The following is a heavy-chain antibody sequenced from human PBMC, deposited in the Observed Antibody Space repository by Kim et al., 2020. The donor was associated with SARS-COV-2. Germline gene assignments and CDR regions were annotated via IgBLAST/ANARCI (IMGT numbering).Heavy chain of an antibody. V-gene: IGHV4-4*02. CDR1: GGSISNSNW. D-gene: IGHD6-13*01. CDR3: ARETAAAGNGY. CDR2: IYHSGST. Sequence: SETLSLTCAVSGGSISNSNWWSWVRQPPGKGLEWIGEIYHSGSTNYNPSLKSRVTITVDKSKNQFSLKLSSVTAADTAVYYCARETAAAGNGYWGQGTLVTVSS. J-gene: IGHJ4*02.